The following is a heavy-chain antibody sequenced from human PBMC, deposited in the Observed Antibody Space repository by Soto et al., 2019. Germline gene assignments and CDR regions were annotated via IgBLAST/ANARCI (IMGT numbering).Heavy chain of an antibody. CDR3: VRGTSAWRGMDY. Sequence: EVELLESGGGLVQPGGSLRLSCAASGFTFSTYPMTWVRQAPGKGLEWVAGISASGETSYYAESVKGRFTISRDDAENSLHLQMNSLRVEDTAIYYCVRGTSAWRGMDYWGQGTLVTVSS. J-gene: IGHJ4*02. CDR2: ISASGETS. CDR1: GFTFSTYP. V-gene: IGHV3-23*01. D-gene: IGHD6-19*01.